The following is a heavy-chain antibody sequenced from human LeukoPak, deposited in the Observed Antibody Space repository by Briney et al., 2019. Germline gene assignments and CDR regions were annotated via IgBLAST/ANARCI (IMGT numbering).Heavy chain of an antibody. V-gene: IGHV6-1*01. Sequence: SQTLSLTCAISGDSVSSNSVAWNWIRQSPSRGLEWLGRTYYRSKWYNDFAASVKSRITINPDTSKNQFSLQLNSVTPEDTAVYYCARTEYSSCWTPWGFDPWRQGTLVTVSP. J-gene: IGHJ5*02. CDR2: TYYRSKWYN. D-gene: IGHD6-13*01. CDR1: GDSVSSNSVA. CDR3: ARTEYSSCWTPWGFDP.